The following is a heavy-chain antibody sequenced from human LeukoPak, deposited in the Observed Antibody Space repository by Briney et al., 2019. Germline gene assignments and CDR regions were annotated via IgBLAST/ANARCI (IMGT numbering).Heavy chain of an antibody. CDR2: INPNSGGT. CDR3: ARVKHELRWPYYFDY. CDR1: GYTFTGYY. D-gene: IGHD4-17*01. Sequence: VASVKVSCKASGYTFTGYYMHWVRQAPGQGLEWMGWINPNSGGTNYAQKFQGRVTMTRDTSISTTYMELSRLRSDDTAVYYCARVKHELRWPYYFDYWGQGTLVTVSS. J-gene: IGHJ4*02. V-gene: IGHV1-2*02.